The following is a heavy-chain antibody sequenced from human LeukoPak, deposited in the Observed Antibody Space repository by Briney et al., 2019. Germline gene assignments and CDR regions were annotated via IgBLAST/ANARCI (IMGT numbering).Heavy chain of an antibody. D-gene: IGHD2-2*01. V-gene: IGHV3-21*01. J-gene: IGHJ4*02. CDR3: AVFCSSTSCPFDY. CDR1: GFTFSRYS. CDR2: ISSSSSYT. Sequence: GGSLRLSCAASGFTFSRYSMNWVRQAPGKGLEWVSCISSSSSYTYYVDSVKGRFTISRDNAKNSLYLQMNSLRAEDTAVYYCAVFCSSTSCPFDYWGQGTLVTVSS.